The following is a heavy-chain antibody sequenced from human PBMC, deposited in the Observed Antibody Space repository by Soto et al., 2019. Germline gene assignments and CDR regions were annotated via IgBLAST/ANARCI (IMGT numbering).Heavy chain of an antibody. Sequence: ASVKVSCKASGYTFTSYGISWVRQAPGQGLEWMGWISAYNGNTNYAQKLQGRVTMTTDTSTSTAYMELRSLRSDDTAVYYCARLTGYSSSWYVGWFDPWGQGTLVTSPQ. V-gene: IGHV1-18*01. CDR1: GYTFTSYG. CDR3: ARLTGYSSSWYVGWFDP. D-gene: IGHD6-13*01. CDR2: ISAYNGNT. J-gene: IGHJ5*02.